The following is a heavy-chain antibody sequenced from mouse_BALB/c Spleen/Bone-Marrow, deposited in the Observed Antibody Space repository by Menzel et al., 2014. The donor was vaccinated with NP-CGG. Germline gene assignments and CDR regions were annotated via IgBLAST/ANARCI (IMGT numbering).Heavy chain of an antibody. CDR2: IDPANGNT. V-gene: IGHV14-3*02. D-gene: IGHD1-1*01. CDR3: AFYYYGSSPFAY. CDR1: GFNIKVTY. Sequence: VTLKECGAELVKPGASVKLSCTASGFNIKVTYMHWVKQRPEQGLEWIGRIDPANGNTKYDPKFQGKATITADTSSNTAYLQLSSLTSEDTAVYYCAFYYYGSSPFAYWGQGTLVTVSA. J-gene: IGHJ3*01.